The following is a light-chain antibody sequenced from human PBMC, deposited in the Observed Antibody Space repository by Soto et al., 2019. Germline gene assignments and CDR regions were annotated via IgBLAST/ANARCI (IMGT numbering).Light chain of an antibody. V-gene: IGKV1-5*01. CDR1: QSINSW. CDR2: DAS. CDR3: QQYSSYSGT. J-gene: IGKJ1*01. Sequence: DIQMTQSPSTLSASLGDRVTITCRASQSINSWLAWYQQKPGKAPKVLIYDASSLESGVPSRFSGSVSGTEFILTISGLQPDDFATYYCQQYSSYSGTFGQGTKVDIK.